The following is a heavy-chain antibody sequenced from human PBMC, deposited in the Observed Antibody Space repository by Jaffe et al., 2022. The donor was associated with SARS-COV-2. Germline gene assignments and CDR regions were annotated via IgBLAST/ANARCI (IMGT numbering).Heavy chain of an antibody. CDR3: ARHTIAVAGYWYFDL. D-gene: IGHD6-19*01. Sequence: QVQLQESGPGLVKPSETLSLTCTVSGGSISSYYWSWIRQPPGKGLEWIGYIYYSGSTNYNPSLKSRVTISVDTSKNQFSLKLSSVTAADTAVYYCARHTIAVAGYWYFDLWGRGTLVTVSS. CDR2: IYYSGST. V-gene: IGHV4-59*08. J-gene: IGHJ2*01. CDR1: GGSISSYY.